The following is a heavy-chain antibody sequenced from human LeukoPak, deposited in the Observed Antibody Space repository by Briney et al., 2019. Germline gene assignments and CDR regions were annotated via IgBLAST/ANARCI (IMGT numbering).Heavy chain of an antibody. J-gene: IGHJ4*02. CDR2: ISGSGGST. D-gene: IGHD1-26*01. Sequence: GGSLRLSCAASGFTFSSYAMSWVRQAPGKGLEWVSAISGSGGSTYYADSVKGRFTISRGNSKNTLYLQMNSLRAEDTAVYYCAKQTSGSYLADYWGQGTLVTVSS. V-gene: IGHV3-23*01. CDR1: GFTFSSYA. CDR3: AKQTSGSYLADY.